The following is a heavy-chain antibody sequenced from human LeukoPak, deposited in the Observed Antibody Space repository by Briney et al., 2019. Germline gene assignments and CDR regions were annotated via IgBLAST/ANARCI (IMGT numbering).Heavy chain of an antibody. CDR3: ARGGEYYYDSSGYPPFDY. CDR1: GGSISSGGYY. Sequence: TLSLTCTVSGGSISSGGYYWSWIRQHQGKGLEWIGYIYYSGSTYYNPSLKSRVTISVDTSKNQFSLKLSSVTAADTAVYYCARGGEYYYDSSGYPPFDYWGQGTLVTVSS. J-gene: IGHJ4*02. D-gene: IGHD3-22*01. V-gene: IGHV4-31*03. CDR2: IYYSGST.